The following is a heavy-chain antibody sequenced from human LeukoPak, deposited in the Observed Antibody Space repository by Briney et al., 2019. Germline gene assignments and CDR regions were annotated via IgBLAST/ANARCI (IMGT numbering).Heavy chain of an antibody. D-gene: IGHD4-23*01. J-gene: IGHJ4*02. CDR2: INPNSGGT. CDR1: GYTFTGYY. Sequence: AASVKVSCKASGYTFTGYYMHWVRQAPGQGLEWMGWINPNSGGTNYAQKFQGRVTMTRDTSISTAYMELSRLRSDDTAVYYCARGTVGGNSDGFDYWGQGTLVTVSS. CDR3: ARGTVGGNSDGFDY. V-gene: IGHV1-2*02.